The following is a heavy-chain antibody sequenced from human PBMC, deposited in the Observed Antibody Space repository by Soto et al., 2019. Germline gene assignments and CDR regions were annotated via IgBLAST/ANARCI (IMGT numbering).Heavy chain of an antibody. CDR1: VFTFDVYA. CDR3: AKDISLRGWVYLVVEY. Sequence: EVQLVESGGGWVQPGRSLRLSCAASVFTFDVYAMHWVRQAPGKGLEWVSGINYNSGSVGYADSVKGRFTISRDNAKNSLHLQMNSLRAEDTAVYYCAKDISLRGWVYLVVEYWGQGTLVTVSP. J-gene: IGHJ4*02. V-gene: IGHV3-9*01. CDR2: INYNSGSV. D-gene: IGHD6-13*01.